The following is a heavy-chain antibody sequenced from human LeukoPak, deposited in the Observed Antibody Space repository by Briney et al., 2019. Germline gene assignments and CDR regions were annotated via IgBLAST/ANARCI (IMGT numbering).Heavy chain of an antibody. D-gene: IGHD2-2*01. J-gene: IGHJ5*02. CDR2: TYYRSTWYN. V-gene: IGHV6-1*01. CDR1: GDSVSSNSVT. CDR3: ARRLTQYDCFDP. Sequence: SQTLSLTCAISGDSVSSNSVTWNWIRQSPSRGFEWLGRTYYRSTWYNDYAVTVRGRITVNPDTSKNQFSLHLNSVTPEDTAVYYCARRLTQYDCFDPWGQGILVTVSS.